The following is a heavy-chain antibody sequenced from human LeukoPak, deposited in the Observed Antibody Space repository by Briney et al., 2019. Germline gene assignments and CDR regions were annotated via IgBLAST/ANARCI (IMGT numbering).Heavy chain of an antibody. CDR3: ARSRIAAPTYFDY. CDR1: VSTFSSYG. CDR2: IWYDGSNK. D-gene: IGHD6-6*01. Sequence: PGRSLRLSCAASVSTFSSYGMHWVRQAPGKGLEWVAVIWYDGSNKYYAVSVKGRFTISRDNSKNTLYLQMNSLRAEDTAVYYCARSRIAAPTYFDYWGQGTLVTVSS. J-gene: IGHJ4*02. V-gene: IGHV3-33*01.